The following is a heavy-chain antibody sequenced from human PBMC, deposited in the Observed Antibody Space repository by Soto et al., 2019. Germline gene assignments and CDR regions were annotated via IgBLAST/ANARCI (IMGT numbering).Heavy chain of an antibody. CDR1: GFTFSSYA. CDR3: AKEDIVLMVYAVKGIADNYHWGY. Sequence: EVQLLESGGGLVQPGGSLRLSCAASGFTFSSYAMSWVRQAPGKGLEWVSAISGSGGSTYYADSVKGRFTISRDNSKNTLYLQINSLRAEDTAVYYCAKEDIVLMVYAVKGIADNYHWGYWGQGTLVTVSS. D-gene: IGHD2-8*01. J-gene: IGHJ4*02. V-gene: IGHV3-23*01. CDR2: ISGSGGST.